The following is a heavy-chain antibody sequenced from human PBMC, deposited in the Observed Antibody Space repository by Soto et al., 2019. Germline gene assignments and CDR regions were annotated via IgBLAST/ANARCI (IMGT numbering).Heavy chain of an antibody. CDR3: AKRERVLLKTHNTRSNYYYMDV. CDR2: ISGSGGST. Sequence: GGSLRLSCAASGFTFSSYAMSWVRQAPGKGLEWVSAISGSGGSTYYADSVKGRFTISRDHSKNTLYLQMNSLRAEDTAVYNCAKRERVLLKTHNTRSNYYYMDVWGKGTTVTVSS. D-gene: IGHD2-21*01. CDR1: GFTFSSYA. V-gene: IGHV3-23*01. J-gene: IGHJ6*03.